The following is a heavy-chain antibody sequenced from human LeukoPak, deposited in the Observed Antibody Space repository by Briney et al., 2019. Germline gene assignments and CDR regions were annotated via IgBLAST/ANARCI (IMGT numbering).Heavy chain of an antibody. CDR2: INPSGGST. CDR1: GYTFTGYY. Sequence: ASVKVSCKASGYTFTGYYMHWVRQAPGQGLEWMGIINPSGGSTSYAQKFQGRVTMTRDTSTSTVYMELSSLRSEDTAVYYCAKYLLNSSGWYGYFDYWGQGALVTVSS. V-gene: IGHV1-46*01. D-gene: IGHD6-19*01. J-gene: IGHJ4*02. CDR3: AKYLLNSSGWYGYFDY.